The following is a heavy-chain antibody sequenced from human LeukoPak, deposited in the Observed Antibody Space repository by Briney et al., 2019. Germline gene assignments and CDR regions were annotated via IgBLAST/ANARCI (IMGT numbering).Heavy chain of an antibody. CDR2: INHSGST. CDR3: ARAGSSGWFYFDY. Sequence: SETLSLTCAVYGGSFSGYYWSWIRQPPGKGLEWIGEINHSGSTNYNPSLKSRVAISVDTSKNQFSLKLSSVTAADTAVYYCARAGSSGWFYFDYWGQGTLVTVSS. CDR1: GGSFSGYY. D-gene: IGHD6-19*01. J-gene: IGHJ4*02. V-gene: IGHV4-34*01.